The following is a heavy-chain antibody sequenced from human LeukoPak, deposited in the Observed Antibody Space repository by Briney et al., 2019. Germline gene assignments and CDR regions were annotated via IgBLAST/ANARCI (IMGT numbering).Heavy chain of an antibody. V-gene: IGHV1-69*13. CDR3: ADGGYDFTPFDY. Sequence: ASVKVSCKASGGTFSSYAISWVRQAPGQGLEWMGGIILIFGTANYAQKFQGRVTITADESTSTAYMELSSLRSEDTAVYYCADGGYDFTPFDYWGQGTLVTVSS. D-gene: IGHD3-3*01. CDR2: IILIFGTA. CDR1: GGTFSSYA. J-gene: IGHJ4*02.